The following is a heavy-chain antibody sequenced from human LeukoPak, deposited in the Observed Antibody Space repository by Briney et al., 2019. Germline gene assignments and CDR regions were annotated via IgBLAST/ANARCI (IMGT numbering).Heavy chain of an antibody. CDR1: GYTFTSYG. J-gene: IGHJ4*02. Sequence: ASVKVSCKASGYTFTSYGISWMRQAPGQGLEWMGWISAYNGNTNYAQKLQGRVTMTTDTSTSTAYMELRSLRSDDTAVYYCARGYYYDSSGYYQDYWGQGTLVTVSS. CDR3: ARGYYYDSSGYYQDY. V-gene: IGHV1-18*01. D-gene: IGHD3-22*01. CDR2: ISAYNGNT.